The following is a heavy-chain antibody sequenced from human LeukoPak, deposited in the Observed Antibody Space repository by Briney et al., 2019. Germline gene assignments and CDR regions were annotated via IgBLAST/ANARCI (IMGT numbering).Heavy chain of an antibody. CDR2: INWNGGST. D-gene: IGHD2-15*01. V-gene: IGHV3-20*04. J-gene: IGHJ4*02. CDR1: GFTFDDYG. Sequence: TGGSLRLSCAASGFTFDDYGMSWVRQAPGKGLEWVSGINWNGGSTGYADSVKGRFTITRDNTRNSLFLQMYSLRDEDTAVYFCAREDGYCSGGNCYSYFDSWGQGTMVTVSA. CDR3: AREDGYCSGGNCYSYFDS.